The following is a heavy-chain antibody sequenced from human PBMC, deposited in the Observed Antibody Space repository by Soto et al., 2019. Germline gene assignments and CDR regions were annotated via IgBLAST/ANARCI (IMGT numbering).Heavy chain of an antibody. CDR3: AKEGGYCGSGSYSVGENYYGMDV. CDR2: ISYDGSNK. V-gene: IGHV3-30*18. Sequence: QVQLVESGGGVVQPGRSLRLSCAASGFTFSSYGMHWVRQAPGKGLEWVAVISYDGSNKYYADSVKGRFTISRDNSKKTLYLQMNSLGAEDTAVYYCAKEGGYCGSGSYSVGENYYGMDVWGQGTTVTVSS. J-gene: IGHJ6*02. D-gene: IGHD3-10*01. CDR1: GFTFSSYG.